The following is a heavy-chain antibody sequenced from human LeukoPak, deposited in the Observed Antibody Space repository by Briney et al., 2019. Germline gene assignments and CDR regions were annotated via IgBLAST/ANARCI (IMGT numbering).Heavy chain of an antibody. CDR2: ISTSSSYI. D-gene: IGHD5-18*01. CDR1: GFTFSSYS. Sequence: PGGSLRLSCAGSGFTFSSYSMNWVRQAPGKGLEWVSSISTSSSYIYYADSVKGRFTISRDNAKTSLYLQMNSLRAEDTAVYYCARVDWDTAMIDYWGQGTLVTVSS. V-gene: IGHV3-21*01. J-gene: IGHJ4*02. CDR3: ARVDWDTAMIDY.